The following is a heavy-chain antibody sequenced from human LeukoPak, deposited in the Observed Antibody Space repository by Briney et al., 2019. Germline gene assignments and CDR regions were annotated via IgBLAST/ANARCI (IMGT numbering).Heavy chain of an antibody. D-gene: IGHD2/OR15-2a*01. CDR3: ARYYRPAYYFDY. CDR2: IYYSGST. V-gene: IGHV4-59*01. Sequence: SETLSLTCTVSGGSISSYYWSWIRQPPGKGLEWIGYIYYSGSTNYNPSLKSRVTISVDTSKNQFSLKLSSVTAADTAVYYCARYYRPAYYFDYWGQGTLVTVSS. CDR1: GGSISSYY. J-gene: IGHJ4*02.